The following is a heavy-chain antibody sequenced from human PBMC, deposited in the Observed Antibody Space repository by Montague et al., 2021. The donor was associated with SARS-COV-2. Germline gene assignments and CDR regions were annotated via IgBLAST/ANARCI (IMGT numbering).Heavy chain of an antibody. CDR1: GGSISSYY. V-gene: IGHV4-59*13. CDR2: IYYSGST. Sequence: SEALSLTCTVSGGSISSYYWGWIRQPPGKGLEWIGYIYYSGSTNYNPSLEGRVTMSVDTSKNQFSLKLISVTAADTAVYYCARVRYSDDWTFDYWGQGTLVTVSS. J-gene: IGHJ4*02. D-gene: IGHD3-9*01. CDR3: ARVRYSDDWTFDY.